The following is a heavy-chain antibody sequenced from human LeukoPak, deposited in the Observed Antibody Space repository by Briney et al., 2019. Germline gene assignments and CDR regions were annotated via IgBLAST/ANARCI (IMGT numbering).Heavy chain of an antibody. J-gene: IGHJ4*02. D-gene: IGHD5-12*01. V-gene: IGHV4-31*03. CDR1: GGSISSGGYY. Sequence: SETLSLICTVSGGSISSGGYYWSWIRQHPGKGPEWIGNIHYSGGTYGNPSLKSRATMLVDTSKNQFSLRLTSVTAADTAVYYCARGQGGYGSFDNWGQGTLVTVSS. CDR3: ARGQGGYGSFDN. CDR2: IHYSGGT.